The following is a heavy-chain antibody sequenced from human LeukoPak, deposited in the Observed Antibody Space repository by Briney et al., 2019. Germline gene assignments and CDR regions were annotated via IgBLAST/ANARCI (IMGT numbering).Heavy chain of an antibody. J-gene: IGHJ5*02. CDR2: IYYSGST. Sequence: APETLSLTCTVSGGSISSYYWSWIRQPPGKGLEWIGYIYYSGSTNYNPSLKSRVTISVDTSKNQFSLKLSSVTAADTAVYYCARRIAVAGGWFDPWGQGTLVTVSS. D-gene: IGHD6-19*01. V-gene: IGHV4-59*08. CDR3: ARRIAVAGGWFDP. CDR1: GGSISSYY.